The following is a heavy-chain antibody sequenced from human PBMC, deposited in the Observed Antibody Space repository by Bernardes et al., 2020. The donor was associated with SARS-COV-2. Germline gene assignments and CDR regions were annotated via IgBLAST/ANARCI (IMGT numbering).Heavy chain of an antibody. D-gene: IGHD6-19*01. V-gene: IGHV1-24*01. J-gene: IGHJ6*02. CDR2: FDPEDGET. Sequence: ASVKVSCKVSGYTLTELSMHWLRQAPGKGLEWREGFDPEDGETINAQKFKGRAPMPEDTSTDTAYMELSSLRSEDTVVYYCATAIAVAGTFVSYYYYYGMDVWGQGTTVTVSS. CDR1: GYTLTELS. CDR3: ATAIAVAGTFVSYYYYYGMDV.